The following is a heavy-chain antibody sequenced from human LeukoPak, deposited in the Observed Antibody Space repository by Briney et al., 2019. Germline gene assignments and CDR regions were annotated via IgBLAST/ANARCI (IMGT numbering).Heavy chain of an antibody. CDR1: GGSFSGYY. CDR2: INHSGST. J-gene: IGHJ4*02. Sequence: SETLSLTCAVYGGSFSGYYWGWIRQPPGKGLEWIGEINHSGSTNYNPSLKSRVTISVDTSKNQFSLKLSSVTAADTAVYYCARGRRSTMIVVANGPLAYWGQGTLVTVSS. V-gene: IGHV4-34*01. CDR3: ARGRRSTMIVVANGPLAY. D-gene: IGHD3-22*01.